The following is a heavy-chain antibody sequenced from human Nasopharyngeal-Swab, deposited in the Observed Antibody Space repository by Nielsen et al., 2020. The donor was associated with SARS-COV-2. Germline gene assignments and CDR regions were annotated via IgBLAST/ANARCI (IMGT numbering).Heavy chain of an antibody. V-gene: IGHV3-7*01. CDR3: VKGMPQSGGMDV. CDR1: GFTFSSYW. J-gene: IGHJ6*03. D-gene: IGHD2-2*01. Sequence: GESLKISCAASGFTFSSYWMSWVRQAPGKGLEWVANIKQDGSEKYYVDSVKGRFTISRDNAKNSLYLQMNSLRAEDTAIYYCVKGMPQSGGMDVWGKGTTVSVSS. CDR2: IKQDGSEK.